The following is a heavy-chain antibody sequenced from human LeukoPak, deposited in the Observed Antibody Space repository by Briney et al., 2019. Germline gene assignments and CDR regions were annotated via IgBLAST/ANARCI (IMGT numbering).Heavy chain of an antibody. J-gene: IGHJ4*02. CDR1: GGSISSYY. V-gene: IGHV4-59*01. Sequence: SETPSLTCTVSGGSISSYYWSWIRQPPGKGLEWIGYIYYSGSTNYNPSLKSRVTISVDTSKNQFSLKLSSVTAADTAVYYCARKTYGDYFDYWGQGTLVTVSS. CDR3: ARKTYGDYFDY. CDR2: IYYSGST. D-gene: IGHD4-17*01.